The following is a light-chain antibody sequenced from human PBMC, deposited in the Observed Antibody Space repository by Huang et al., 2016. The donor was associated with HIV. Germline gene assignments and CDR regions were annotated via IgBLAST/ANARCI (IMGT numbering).Light chain of an antibody. J-gene: IGKJ4*01. CDR2: DAS. CDR1: QDISNG. V-gene: IGKV1-12*01. Sequence: IQMTQSPSSVSASVGDRVTVTCRASQDISNGLAWYQQKPGQAPKLLIYDASTLQRGAQSRFRGSGAGTEFTLTIRSLQPEDFATCYCQQANSFPLTFGGGTEVEIK. CDR3: QQANSFPLT.